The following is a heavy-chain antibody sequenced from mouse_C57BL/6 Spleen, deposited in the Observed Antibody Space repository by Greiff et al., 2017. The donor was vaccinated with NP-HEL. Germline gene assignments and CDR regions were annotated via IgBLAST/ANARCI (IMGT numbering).Heavy chain of an antibody. J-gene: IGHJ2*01. D-gene: IGHD4-1*01. Sequence: VKLMESGPELVKPGASVKISCKASGYAFSSSWMNWVKQRPGKGLEWIGRIYPGDGDTNYNGKFKGKATLTADKSSSTAYMQLSSLTSEDSAVYFCARLGRVYWDYWGQGTTLTVSS. V-gene: IGHV1-82*01. CDR2: IYPGDGDT. CDR3: ARLGRVYWDY. CDR1: GYAFSSSW.